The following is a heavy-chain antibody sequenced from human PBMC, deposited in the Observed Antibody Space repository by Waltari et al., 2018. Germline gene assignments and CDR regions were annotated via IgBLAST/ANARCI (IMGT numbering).Heavy chain of an antibody. CDR3: ARDRNSIVVVPAAMGGWFDA. Sequence: VHRVRSGEGLVHPGGPLHRPCSPSQYSFLIHWLTWVPRTPGTGLGWVANIKQDGSEKYYVDSVKGRFTISRDNAKNSLYLQMNSLRAEDTAVYYCARDRNSIVVVPAAMGGWFDAWGQGTLVTVSS. J-gene: IGHJ5*02. D-gene: IGHD2-2*01. CDR2: IKQDGSEK. V-gene: IGHV3-7*01. CDR1: QYSFLIHW.